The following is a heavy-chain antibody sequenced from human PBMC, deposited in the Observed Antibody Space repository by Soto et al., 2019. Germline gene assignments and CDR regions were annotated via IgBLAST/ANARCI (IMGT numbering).Heavy chain of an antibody. J-gene: IGHJ4*02. CDR3: ARDLGGSSWYYFDY. CDR2: IYHSGST. CDR1: CGSIRSSNR. V-gene: IGHV4-4*02. Sequence: SETLSLTCAVPCGSIRSSNRWSWVRQAPGKGLEWIGEIYHSGSTNYNPSLKSRVTISVDKSKNQFSLKLSSVTAADTAVYYCARDLGGSSWYYFDYWGQGTLVTVS. D-gene: IGHD6-13*01.